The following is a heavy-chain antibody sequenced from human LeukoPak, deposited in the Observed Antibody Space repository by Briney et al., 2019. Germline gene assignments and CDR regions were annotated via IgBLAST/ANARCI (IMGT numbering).Heavy chain of an antibody. V-gene: IGHV1-18*01. D-gene: IGHD4-17*01. CDR1: GYTFTSYG. J-gene: IGHJ3*02. CDR2: ISAYNGNT. Sequence: ASVKVSCKASGYTFTSYGISWVRQAPGQGLEWMGWISAYNGNTNYAQKLQGRVTMTTDTSTSTAYMELRSLRSGDTAVYYCARGQHDYGDYGDAFDIWGQGTMVTVSS. CDR3: ARGQHDYGDYGDAFDI.